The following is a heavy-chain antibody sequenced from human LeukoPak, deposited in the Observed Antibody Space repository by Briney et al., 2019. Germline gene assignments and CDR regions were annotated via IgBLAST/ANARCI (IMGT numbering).Heavy chain of an antibody. D-gene: IGHD2-15*01. V-gene: IGHV4-34*01. CDR3: ARKGVVGAYGHFDY. Sequence: ERLSLTPAVSGGSPTGYSCSCIRQPPREGVGWIGEINHSGSTNYNPSLKRRVTITVDTSKNQFSLKMSSVAAADTAAYYCARKGVVGAYGHFDYWGQGNLVTVSS. CDR1: GGSPTGYS. J-gene: IGHJ4*02. CDR2: INHSGST.